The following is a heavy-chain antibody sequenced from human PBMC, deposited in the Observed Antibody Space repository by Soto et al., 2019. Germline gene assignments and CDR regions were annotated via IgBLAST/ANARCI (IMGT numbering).Heavy chain of an antibody. CDR1: GFTFSSYG. J-gene: IGHJ4*02. D-gene: IGHD3-16*01. CDR3: ASGGGGIDY. V-gene: IGHV3-30*03. Sequence: QVQLVESGGGVVQPGRSLRLSCAASGFTFSSYGMHWVRQAPGKGLEWVAVISYDGSNKYYADSVKGRFTISRDNSKNPLYLQMNSLRAGDTAVFYCASGGGGIDYWGQGTLVTVSS. CDR2: ISYDGSNK.